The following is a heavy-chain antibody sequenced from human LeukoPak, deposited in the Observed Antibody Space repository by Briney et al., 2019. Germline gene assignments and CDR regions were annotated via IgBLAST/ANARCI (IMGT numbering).Heavy chain of an antibody. CDR1: GGSVSSGSYY. Sequence: SETLSLTSTVSGGSVSSGSYYWSWIRQPPGKGLEWIGYIYYSGSTNYNPSLKSRVTISVDTSKNQFSLKLSSVTAADTAVYYCARGHFDWFYSDAFDIWGQGTMVTVSS. CDR3: ARGHFDWFYSDAFDI. J-gene: IGHJ3*02. V-gene: IGHV4-61*01. D-gene: IGHD3-9*01. CDR2: IYYSGST.